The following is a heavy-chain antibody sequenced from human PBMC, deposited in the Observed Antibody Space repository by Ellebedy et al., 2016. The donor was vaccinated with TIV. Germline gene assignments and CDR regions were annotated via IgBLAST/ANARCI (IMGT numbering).Heavy chain of an antibody. V-gene: IGHV1-8*01. Sequence: AASVKVSCKASGYTFTDYDINWMRQATGQGLEYLGWMKPGSGNTGAAQKFAGRVTMTRNTSTSTAYMELSSLRSDDTAVYYCVVGLFHPWGQGTLVSVSS. D-gene: IGHD3/OR15-3a*01. CDR1: GYTFTDYD. CDR3: VVGLFHP. CDR2: MKPGSGNT. J-gene: IGHJ5*02.